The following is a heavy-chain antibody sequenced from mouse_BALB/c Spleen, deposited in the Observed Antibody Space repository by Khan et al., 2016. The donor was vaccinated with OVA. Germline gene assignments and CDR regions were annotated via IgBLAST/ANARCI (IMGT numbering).Heavy chain of an antibody. CDR1: GFNIKDYY. CDR3: ARSGYGAWFAY. CDR2: IDPENGTD. V-gene: IGHV14-1*02. Sequence: EVQLQQSGAELVRPGALVKLSCKASGFNIKDYYIHWVKQRPEQGLEWIGWIDPENGTDIYDPKFQGKASITADTSSNTAYLQLNSLTSEDTAVYYCARSGYGAWFAYWGQGTLVTVSA. J-gene: IGHJ3*01. D-gene: IGHD3-1*01.